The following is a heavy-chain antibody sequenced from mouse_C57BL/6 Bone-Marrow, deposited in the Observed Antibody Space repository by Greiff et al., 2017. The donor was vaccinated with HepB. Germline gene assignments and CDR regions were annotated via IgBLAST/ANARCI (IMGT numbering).Heavy chain of an antibody. V-gene: IGHV14-3*01. CDR3: AYNWDKGNWYFDV. Sequence: EVKLLESVAELVRPGASVKLSCTASGFNIKNTYMHWVKQRPEQGLEWIGRIDPANGNTKYAPKFQGKATITADTSSNTAYLQLSSLTSEDTAIYYCAYNWDKGNWYFDVWGTGTTVTVSS. J-gene: IGHJ1*03. CDR2: IDPANGNT. D-gene: IGHD4-1*01. CDR1: GFNIKNTY.